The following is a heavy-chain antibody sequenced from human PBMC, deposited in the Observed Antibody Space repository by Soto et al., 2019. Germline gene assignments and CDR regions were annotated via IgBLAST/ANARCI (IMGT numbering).Heavy chain of an antibody. J-gene: IGHJ4*02. CDR2: ISSSGSTI. D-gene: IGHD6-19*01. Sequence: GGSLRLSCAASGFTFSDYYMSWIRQAPGKGLEWVSYISSSGSTIYYADSVKGRFTISRDNAKNSLYLQMNSLRAEDTAVYYCARANDEPGGYSSGWYLDCWGQGTLVTAPQ. CDR1: GFTFSDYY. CDR3: ARANDEPGGYSSGWYLDC. V-gene: IGHV3-11*01.